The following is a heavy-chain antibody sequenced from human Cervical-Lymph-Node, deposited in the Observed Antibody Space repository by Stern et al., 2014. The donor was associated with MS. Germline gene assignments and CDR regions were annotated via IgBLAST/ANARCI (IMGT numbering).Heavy chain of an antibody. CDR3: ARVLSLATSDS. V-gene: IGHV1-46*02. Sequence: QVQLVQSGAAMRQPGASVKISCEASGYTFNSYYIHWVRQPLGQGLEWVARFYHGSSQSADAQRLQGRVTVTGDTSTSTVYMELTGLKSEDAAVYYCARVLSLATSDSWGQGTLVVVSS. CDR1: GYTFNSYY. D-gene: IGHD1-1*01. J-gene: IGHJ4*02. CDR2: FYHGSSQS.